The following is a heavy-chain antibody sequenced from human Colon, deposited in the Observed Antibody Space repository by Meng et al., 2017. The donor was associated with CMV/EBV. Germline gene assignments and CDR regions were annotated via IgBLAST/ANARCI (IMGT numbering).Heavy chain of an antibody. J-gene: IGHJ4*02. Sequence: YTIITYGITWVRQATRQGLEWMGWITAYNANTKYTQKLQSRVTMTTDTSTSTNYMELRSLRSDDTAVYYCARGGFCNGGRCLYYFDYWGQGTLVTVSS. CDR3: ARGGFCNGGRCLYYFDY. CDR1: YTIITYG. CDR2: ITAYNANT. D-gene: IGHD2-15*01. V-gene: IGHV1-18*01.